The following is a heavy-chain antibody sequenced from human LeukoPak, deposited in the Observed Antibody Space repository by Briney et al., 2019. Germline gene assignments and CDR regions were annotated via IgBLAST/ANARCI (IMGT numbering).Heavy chain of an antibody. CDR2: ISSSGSGK. V-gene: IGHV3-48*04. CDR1: GFTFSSYG. CDR3: ARSGRYSSGWYWSFDY. Sequence: AGGYLRRSCAAAGFTFSSYGMHWVRQAPGKGLEWVSYISSSGSGKYYADSVKGRFTISRDNAKNSLYLQMNSLRAEDTAVYYCARSGRYSSGWYWSFDYWGQGTLVTVSS. J-gene: IGHJ4*02. D-gene: IGHD6-19*01.